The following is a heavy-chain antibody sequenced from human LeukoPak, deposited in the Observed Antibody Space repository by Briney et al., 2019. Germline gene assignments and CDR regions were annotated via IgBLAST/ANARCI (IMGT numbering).Heavy chain of an antibody. D-gene: IGHD2-2*01. CDR1: GYTFTGYY. J-gene: IGHJ3*02. CDR2: INPNSGGT. Sequence: ASVKVSRKASGYTFTGYYMHWVRQAPGQGLEWMGWINPNSGGTNYAQKFQGRVTMTRDTSISTAYMELSRLRSDDTAVYYCARGYCSSTSCYDDAFDIWGQGTMVTVSS. V-gene: IGHV1-2*02. CDR3: ARGYCSSTSCYDDAFDI.